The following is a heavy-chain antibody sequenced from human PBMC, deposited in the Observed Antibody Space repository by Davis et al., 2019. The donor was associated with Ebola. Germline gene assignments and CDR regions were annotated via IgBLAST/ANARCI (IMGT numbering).Heavy chain of an antibody. CDR1: GFTFRRYA. J-gene: IGHJ4*02. CDR3: VVSSSWYFDH. CDR2: ITNDGRNE. Sequence: GGSLRLSCAASGFTFRRYAMHWVRQAPGKGLEWVAVITNDGRNEFYADSVQGRFTISRDNSKNTLYLQMNSLRAEDRAVYYCVVSSSWYFDHWGQGTLVTVSP. V-gene: IGHV3-30*03. D-gene: IGHD6-13*01.